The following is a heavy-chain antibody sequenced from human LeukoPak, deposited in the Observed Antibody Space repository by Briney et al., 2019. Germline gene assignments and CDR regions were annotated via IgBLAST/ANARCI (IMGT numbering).Heavy chain of an antibody. D-gene: IGHD1-26*01. V-gene: IGHV1-8*01. CDR1: GYTFTSYD. Sequence: ASVKVSCKASGYTFTSYDINWVRQATGQGLEWMGWMNPNSGNTGYAQKFQGRVTMTRNTSISTAYMELSSLRSEDTAVYYCARVGSYYYYYGMDAWGQGTTVTVSS. J-gene: IGHJ6*02. CDR3: ARVGSYYYYYGMDA. CDR2: MNPNSGNT.